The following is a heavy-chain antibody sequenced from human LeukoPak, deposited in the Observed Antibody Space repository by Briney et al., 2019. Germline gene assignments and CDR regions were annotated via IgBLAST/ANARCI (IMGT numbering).Heavy chain of an antibody. V-gene: IGHV3-53*01. CDR2: IYDDGTT. Sequence: GGSLRLSCAATGFTVSNNYMIWVRRAPGKGLEWVSVIYDDGTTYYADSVKGRFTISRDNSENTLYLQMDSLRAEDTAVYYCARREINGYYLSWGQGTLVTVSS. CDR3: ARREINGYYLS. CDR1: GFTVSNNY. D-gene: IGHD3-3*01. J-gene: IGHJ5*02.